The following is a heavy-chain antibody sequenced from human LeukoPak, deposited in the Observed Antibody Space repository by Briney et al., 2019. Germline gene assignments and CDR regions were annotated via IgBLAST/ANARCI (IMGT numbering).Heavy chain of an antibody. Sequence: GGALEISLKGSGYRFTSYWIGWGRQMPGKGLEWMGIIYPGDSDTRYSPSFQGQVTISADKSISTAYLQWSSLKASDTAMYYCARHTNYYYYYMDVWGKGTTVTVSS. D-gene: IGHD2-2*01. CDR1: GYRFTSYW. J-gene: IGHJ6*03. V-gene: IGHV5-51*01. CDR2: IYPGDSDT. CDR3: ARHTNYYYYYMDV.